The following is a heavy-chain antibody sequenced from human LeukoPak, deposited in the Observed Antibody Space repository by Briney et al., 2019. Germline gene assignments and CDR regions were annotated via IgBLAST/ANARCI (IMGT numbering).Heavy chain of an antibody. CDR2: MNPNSGNT. CDR1: GYTFTSYD. D-gene: IGHD6-13*01. Sequence: ASVKVSCKASGYTFTSYDINWVRQATGQGLEWMGWMNPNSGNTDYAQKLQGRVTMTTDTSTSTAYMELRSLRSDDTAVYYCARDSIAAAGPFDYWGQGTLVTVSS. J-gene: IGHJ4*02. V-gene: IGHV1-8*02. CDR3: ARDSIAAAGPFDY.